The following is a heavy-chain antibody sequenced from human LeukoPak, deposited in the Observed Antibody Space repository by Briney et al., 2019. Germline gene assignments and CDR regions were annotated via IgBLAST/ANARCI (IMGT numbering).Heavy chain of an antibody. CDR3: VRTDSMSAVAI. D-gene: IGHD3-22*01. Sequence: GESLKISCKGSGYSFTTYWIGWVRQMPGKGLEWMGIIYPGDSDTRYSPSFQGQVTMSADKSISTAYLQWSSLKASDTAMYYCVRTDSMSAVAIWGQGTMVTVSS. CDR1: GYSFTTYW. CDR2: IYPGDSDT. V-gene: IGHV5-51*01. J-gene: IGHJ3*02.